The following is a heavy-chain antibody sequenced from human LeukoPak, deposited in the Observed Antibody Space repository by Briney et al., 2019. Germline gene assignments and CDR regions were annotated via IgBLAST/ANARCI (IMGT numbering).Heavy chain of an antibody. J-gene: IGHJ6*02. CDR1: GFTFSSYG. CDR3: ARVPYCSGGSCYSYDYYGMDV. Sequence: PGGSLRLSCAASGFTFSSYGMHWVRQAPGKGLEWVSLIYRGGSTYYADSVKGRFTISRDNSKNTLYLQMNSLRAEDTAVYYCARVPYCSGGSCYSYDYYGMDVWGQGTTVTVSS. D-gene: IGHD2-15*01. V-gene: IGHV3-53*01. CDR2: IYRGGST.